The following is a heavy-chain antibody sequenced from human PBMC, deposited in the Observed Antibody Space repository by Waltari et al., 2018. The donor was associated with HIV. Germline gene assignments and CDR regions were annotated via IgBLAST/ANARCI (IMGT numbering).Heavy chain of an antibody. CDR3: ARMGLMVYAIGAFDI. Sequence: EVQLEESGGGLVQPGGSLRLSCAVSGFTFRSYWMSWVRQAPGKGLEWGANIKQDGSEKHYVDSVKGRFTSSRDNAKKSLYLQMNSLRAEDTAVYYCARMGLMVYAIGAFDIWGQGTMVTVSS. V-gene: IGHV3-7*01. D-gene: IGHD2-8*01. CDR1: GFTFRSYW. CDR2: IKQDGSEK. J-gene: IGHJ3*02.